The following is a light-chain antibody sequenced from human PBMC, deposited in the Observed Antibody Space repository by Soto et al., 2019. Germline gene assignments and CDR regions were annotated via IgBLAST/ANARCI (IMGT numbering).Light chain of an antibody. V-gene: IGKV3-15*01. CDR2: GAS. J-gene: IGKJ4*01. Sequence: EIVMTQSPDTLSVSPGEGATLSCRVSQSIRSNLAWYQQRPGQAPRLLMYGASTRADGIPARFTGSGSGTEFTLTISSPQSEDFAAYYCQQYNNWPLTVGGGTKVDIK. CDR3: QQYNNWPLT. CDR1: QSIRSN.